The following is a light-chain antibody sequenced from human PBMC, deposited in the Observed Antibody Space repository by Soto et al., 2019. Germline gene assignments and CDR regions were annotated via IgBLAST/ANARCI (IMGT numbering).Light chain of an antibody. CDR3: VSYTTSASDV. CDR1: SSDVGNYIY. Sequence: QSALTQPASVSGSPGQSITISCTGTSSDVGNYIYVSWYQQHPGKAPKLMIYDINNRPSGVSNRFSGSKSGNTASLTISGLQAEDEADYYCVSYTTSASDVFGTGTKLTVL. CDR2: DIN. J-gene: IGLJ1*01. V-gene: IGLV2-14*03.